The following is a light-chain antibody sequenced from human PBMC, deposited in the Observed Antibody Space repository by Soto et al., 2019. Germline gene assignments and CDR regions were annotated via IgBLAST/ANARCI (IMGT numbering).Light chain of an antibody. CDR3: QAWDSNTPGV. CDR2: QDT. CDR1: KLGDKY. V-gene: IGLV3-1*01. J-gene: IGLJ1*01. Sequence: SYELTQPSSVSVSPGQTASITCSGDKLGDKYACWYQQKPGQSPVVVIYQDTKRPSGIPERFSGSNSGNTATLTISGTQAMDEADYYCQAWDSNTPGVFGTGTKVTVL.